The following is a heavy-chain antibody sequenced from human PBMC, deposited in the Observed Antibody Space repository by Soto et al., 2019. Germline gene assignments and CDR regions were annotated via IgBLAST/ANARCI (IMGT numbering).Heavy chain of an antibody. V-gene: IGHV3-30-3*01. D-gene: IGHD2-21*02. J-gene: IGHJ4*02. CDR1: GFIFSNYV. CDR2: ISYDGNSK. Sequence: PGGSLRLSCAASGFIFSNYVMNWVPQAPGKGLEWVGVISYDGNSKHYADSVKGRFTISRHNSKSTLYVQMNSLRAEDTAVDYCARSYCGDDCALDHWGQGALVTVSS. CDR3: ARSYCGDDCALDH.